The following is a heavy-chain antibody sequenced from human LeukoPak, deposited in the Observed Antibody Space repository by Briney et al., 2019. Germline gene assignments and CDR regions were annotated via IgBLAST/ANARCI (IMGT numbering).Heavy chain of an antibody. CDR3: ARDWNYEWFDP. CDR2: ISAYNGNT. V-gene: IGHV1-18*01. Sequence: ASVKAPCKASGYTFTSYGISWVRQAPGQGLEWMGWISAYNGNTNYAQKLQGRVTMTTHTSTSTAYMELTSLRSDDAAVYYCARDWNYEWFDPWGQGTLVTVSS. J-gene: IGHJ5*02. D-gene: IGHD1-7*01. CDR1: GYTFTSYG.